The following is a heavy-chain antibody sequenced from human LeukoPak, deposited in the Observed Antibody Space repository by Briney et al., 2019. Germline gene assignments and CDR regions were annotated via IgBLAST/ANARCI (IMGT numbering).Heavy chain of an antibody. J-gene: IGHJ4*02. CDR3: ATTYQYSSGFFDY. Sequence: GGSLRLSCAASGFTVSTNYMSWVRQAPGKGLEWVSVIYSGGSTYYADSVKGRFTISRDNSKNILYLLMNSLRAEDTAMYYCATTYQYSSGFFDYWGQGTLVAVSS. CDR1: GFTVSTNY. V-gene: IGHV3-53*01. D-gene: IGHD5-18*01. CDR2: IYSGGST.